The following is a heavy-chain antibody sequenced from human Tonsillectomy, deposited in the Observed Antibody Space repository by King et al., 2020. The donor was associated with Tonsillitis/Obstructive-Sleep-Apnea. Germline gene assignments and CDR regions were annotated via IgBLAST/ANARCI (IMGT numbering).Heavy chain of an antibody. J-gene: IGHJ4*02. D-gene: IGHD6-19*01. CDR2: INPNSGGP. CDR1: GYTFTGYY. Sequence: QLVQSGAEVKKPGASVKVSCKASGYTFTGYYMHWVRQAPGQGLEWMGRINPNSGGPNYAQKFQGRVTMTRDTSISTAYMELSRLGSYDTAVYYCARGTLEYSSGWYSDYWGQGTLVTVSS. CDR3: ARGTLEYSSGWYSDY. V-gene: IGHV1-2*06.